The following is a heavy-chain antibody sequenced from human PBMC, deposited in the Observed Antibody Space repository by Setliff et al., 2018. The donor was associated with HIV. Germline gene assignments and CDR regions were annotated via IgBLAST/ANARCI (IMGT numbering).Heavy chain of an antibody. CDR2: ISASGDA. V-gene: IGHV1-18*01. J-gene: IGHJ4*02. CDR1: GYNFSIYG. Sequence: ASVKVSCKASGYNFSIYGISWVRQAPGQGLEWMGWISASGDAKSAQKFQGRVTLTTDTMSTTAYMELRSLTFHDTAVYYCARGLYNWNLWGQGTLVTVSS. CDR3: ARGLYNWNL. D-gene: IGHD1-20*01.